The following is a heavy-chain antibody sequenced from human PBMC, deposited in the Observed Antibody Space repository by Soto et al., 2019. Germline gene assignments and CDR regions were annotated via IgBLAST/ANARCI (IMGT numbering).Heavy chain of an antibody. CDR2: SSHLENT. Sequence: SSETLSLTCTVSDASISYGCFSWSWIRHSPGKGLEWIGYSSHLENTYFHPSFKSRLTMSIVRPRNQFSLKLSSVTAADMAVDYCARGGGCDSFEYWAQGVLVTVSS. V-gene: IGHV4-30-2*06. D-gene: IGHD2-15*01. CDR1: DASISYGCFS. CDR3: ARGGGCDSFEY. J-gene: IGHJ4*02.